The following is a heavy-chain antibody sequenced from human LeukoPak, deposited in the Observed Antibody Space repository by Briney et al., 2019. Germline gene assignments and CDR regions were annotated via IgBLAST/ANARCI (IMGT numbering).Heavy chain of an antibody. CDR1: GGSISSSNW. V-gene: IGHV4-4*02. Sequence: SGTLSLTCAVSGGSISSSNWWSWVRQPPGKGLEWIGEIYHSGSTNYNPSLKSRVTISVDKSKNQFSLKLSSVTAADTAVYYCARLDITMVRGVINGYYGMDVWGQGTTVTVSS. CDR3: ARLDITMVRGVINGYYGMDV. CDR2: IYHSGST. D-gene: IGHD3-10*01. J-gene: IGHJ6*02.